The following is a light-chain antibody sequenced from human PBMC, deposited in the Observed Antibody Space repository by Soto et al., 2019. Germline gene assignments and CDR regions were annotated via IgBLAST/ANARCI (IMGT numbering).Light chain of an antibody. V-gene: IGKV3D-15*01. CDR2: GAS. Sequence: EVAMTQSPASLSVSPGERATLSCRTSQSVGSDLAWYQQKTGLPPRLLIYGASTRATGIPARFSGSGSGTEFTLTISSLQSEDFGVYYCQEYINWPRLTFGGGTKVDIK. J-gene: IGKJ4*01. CDR1: QSVGSD. CDR3: QEYINWPRLT.